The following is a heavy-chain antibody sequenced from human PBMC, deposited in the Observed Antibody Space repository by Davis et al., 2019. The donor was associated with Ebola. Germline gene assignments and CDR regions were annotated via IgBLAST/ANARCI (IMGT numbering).Heavy chain of an antibody. J-gene: IGHJ4*02. CDR2: INPSGGST. V-gene: IGHV1-46*01. CDR1: GYTFTRYY. CDR3: ARDPVGGSGWYDY. D-gene: IGHD6-19*01. Sequence: ASVKVSCKASGYTFTRYYMHWVRQAPGQGLEWMGIINPSGGSTSYAQKLQGRVTMTTDTSTSTAYMELRSLRSDDTAVYYCARDPVGGSGWYDYWGQGTLVTVSS.